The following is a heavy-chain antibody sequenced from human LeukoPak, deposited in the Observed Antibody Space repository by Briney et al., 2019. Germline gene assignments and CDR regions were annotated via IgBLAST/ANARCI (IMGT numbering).Heavy chain of an antibody. V-gene: IGHV3-74*01. D-gene: IGHD2/OR15-2a*01. J-gene: IGHJ4*02. CDR3: VTFYETC. CDR2: INSDGSWT. Sequence: GGSLRLSCAASGTYWMHWVRQAPGKGLVWVSHINSDGSWTGHADSVKGRFTISKDNAKNTVSLQMNNLRAEDTAVYYCVTFYETCWGRGTLVTVSS. CDR1: GTYW.